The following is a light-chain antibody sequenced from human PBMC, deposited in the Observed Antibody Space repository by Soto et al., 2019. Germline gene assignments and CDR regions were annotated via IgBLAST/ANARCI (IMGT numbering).Light chain of an antibody. CDR3: QKYDRAPLT. J-gene: IGKJ4*01. CDR2: AAS. CDR1: QGITNY. V-gene: IGKV1-27*01. Sequence: DIQMTQSPASLSASMGDRVTITCRASQGITNYLAWYQQKPGKVPRLLIYAASTLQSGVPSRFSGSGSGTDFTLTINGLQPADVATYFCQKYDRAPLTFGGGTKVEIK.